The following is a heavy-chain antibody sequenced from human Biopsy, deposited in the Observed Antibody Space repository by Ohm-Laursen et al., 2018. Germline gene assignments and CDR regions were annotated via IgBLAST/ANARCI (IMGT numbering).Heavy chain of an antibody. Sequence: SSVKVSCKASGGALTNYAINWVRQAPGHGLEWMGGIITVSETAGYAERFQGRVTITADVTTTTAYMDLSGLRSEDTAVYYCVAYPSSGFFENNDDFAMDVWGQGTTVTVSS. CDR3: VAYPSSGFFENNDDFAMDV. V-gene: IGHV1-69*01. CDR2: IITVSETA. J-gene: IGHJ6*02. D-gene: IGHD6-19*01. CDR1: GGALTNYA.